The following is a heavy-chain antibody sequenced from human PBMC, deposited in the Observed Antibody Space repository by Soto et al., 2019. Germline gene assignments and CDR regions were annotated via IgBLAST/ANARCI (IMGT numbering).Heavy chain of an antibody. CDR1: GFTFSSYA. CDR2: ISGSGGST. CDR3: ASQKTSGWSPYFDY. Sequence: GGSLRLSCAASGFTFSSYAMSWVRQAPGKGLEWVSAISGSGGSTYYADSVKGRFTISRDNSKNTLYLQMNSLRAEDTAVYYCASQKTSGWSPYFDYWGQGTLVTVS. V-gene: IGHV3-23*01. J-gene: IGHJ4*02. D-gene: IGHD6-19*01.